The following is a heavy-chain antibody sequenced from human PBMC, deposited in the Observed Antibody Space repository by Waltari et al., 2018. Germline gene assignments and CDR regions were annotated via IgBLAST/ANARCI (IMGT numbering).Heavy chain of an antibody. V-gene: IGHV4-38-2*01. CDR2: IYHSGST. J-gene: IGHJ4*02. D-gene: IGHD6-13*01. CDR3: ATAAPTKAAGPTFDY. Sequence: QVQLQESGPGLVKPSETLSLTCAVSGYSISSGYYWGWIRQPPGKGLEWIGSIYHSGSTYYNPSLKSRVTISVDTSKNQFSLKLSSVTAADTAVYYCATAAPTKAAGPTFDYWGQGTLVTVSS. CDR1: GYSISSGYY.